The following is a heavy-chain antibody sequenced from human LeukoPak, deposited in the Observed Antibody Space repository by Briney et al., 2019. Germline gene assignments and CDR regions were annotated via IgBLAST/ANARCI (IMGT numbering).Heavy chain of an antibody. CDR1: GYTFTSNY. V-gene: IGHV1-46*01. Sequence: ASVKVSCKAFGYTFTSNYMHWVRQAPGQGPEWMGVISPSGGSTTYAQKFQGRVTLTRDMSTSTDYLELSSLRAEDTAVYYCAKEGDINPYYYGSGSFFDYWGQGTLVTVSS. CDR2: ISPSGGST. CDR3: AKEGDINPYYYGSGSFFDY. D-gene: IGHD3-10*01. J-gene: IGHJ4*02.